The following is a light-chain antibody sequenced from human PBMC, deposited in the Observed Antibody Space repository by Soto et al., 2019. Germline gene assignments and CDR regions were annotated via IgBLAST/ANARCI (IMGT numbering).Light chain of an antibody. CDR1: QVIGGRY. CDR3: QQFGSSIPHT. Sequence: EIVMTQSPGTLSLSPGERATISCRASQVIGGRYLAWYHQKSDQAPRLLIYGTSSRATGIPDRFSGSGSGTDFTLTISRLEPEDFGVYYCQQFGSSIPHTFGQGTKLEIK. V-gene: IGKV3-20*01. J-gene: IGKJ2*01. CDR2: GTS.